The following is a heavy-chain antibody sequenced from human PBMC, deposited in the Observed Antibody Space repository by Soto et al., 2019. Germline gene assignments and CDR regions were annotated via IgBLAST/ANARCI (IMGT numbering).Heavy chain of an antibody. V-gene: IGHV3-30*18. J-gene: IGHJ6*02. CDR1: RFTFSSYG. CDR3: AKDRASSSFYYYYYGMDV. Sequence: PGGSLRLSCAASRFTFSSYGMHWVRQAPGKGLEWVAVISYDGSNKYYADSVKGRFTISRDNSKNTLYLQMNSLRAEDTAVYYCAKDRASSSFYYYYYGMDVWGQGTTVTVSS. CDR2: ISYDGSNK. D-gene: IGHD6-13*01.